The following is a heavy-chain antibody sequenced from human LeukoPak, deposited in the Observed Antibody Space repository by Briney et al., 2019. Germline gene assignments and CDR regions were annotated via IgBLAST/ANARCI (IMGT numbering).Heavy chain of an antibody. CDR2: ISDYNGNT. J-gene: IGHJ6*04. Sequence: GSVNVSCKLSCYSLARYWFSLVRDPPGPGLGGRGGISDYNGNTNYVQKLQGRATMNTDTSTSTAYMELRSLRSDDTAVYYCARDSSLRDILTGYWDGYGMDVWGKGTTVTVSS. CDR1: CYSLARYW. CDR3: ARDSSLRDILTGYWDGYGMDV. V-gene: IGHV1-18*04. D-gene: IGHD3-9*01.